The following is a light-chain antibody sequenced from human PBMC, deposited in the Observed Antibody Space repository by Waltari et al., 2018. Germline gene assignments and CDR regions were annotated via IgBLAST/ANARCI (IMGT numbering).Light chain of an antibody. V-gene: IGLV2-23*01. CDR2: EGT. Sequence: QSALTQPASVSGSPGQSITISCTGTSSDVGSYNLVSWYQHHPGKAPKLMIYEGTQRPSGVSDRVSGYKSGDTASLTISGLQAEDEADYYCCSYVRDITWVFGGGTKLTVL. CDR1: SSDVGSYNL. J-gene: IGLJ3*02. CDR3: CSYVRDITWV.